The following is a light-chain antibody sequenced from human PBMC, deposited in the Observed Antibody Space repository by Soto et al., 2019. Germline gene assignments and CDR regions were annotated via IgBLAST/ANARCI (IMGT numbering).Light chain of an antibody. Sequence: DIPMTQSPSSLSASVGDRVTITCRASQSISSYLNWYQQKPGKAPKLLIYAASSLKSGVPSRFSGSGSGTDFTLTISSLQPEDFATYYCQQSYSTLRTFGQGTKVEIK. J-gene: IGKJ1*01. CDR1: QSISSY. CDR3: QQSYSTLRT. CDR2: AAS. V-gene: IGKV1-39*01.